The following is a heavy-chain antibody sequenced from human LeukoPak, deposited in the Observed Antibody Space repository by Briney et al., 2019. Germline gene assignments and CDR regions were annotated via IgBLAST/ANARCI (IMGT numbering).Heavy chain of an antibody. J-gene: IGHJ4*02. V-gene: IGHV3-48*01. CDR2: ISSSSSTI. CDR1: GFTFSSYN. Sequence: GGSLRLSCAASGFTFSSYNMNWVRQAPGKGLEWVSYISSSSSTIYYADSVKGRFTISRDNAKNSLYLQMNSLRAEDTAVYYCARDLGFWEYYDSSGYFDYWGQGTLVTVSS. D-gene: IGHD3-22*01. CDR3: ARDLGFWEYYDSSGYFDY.